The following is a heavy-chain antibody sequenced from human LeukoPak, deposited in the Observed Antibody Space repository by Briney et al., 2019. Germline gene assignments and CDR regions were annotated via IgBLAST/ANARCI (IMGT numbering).Heavy chain of an antibody. J-gene: IGHJ6*04. CDR3: ASEAPAAIRF. D-gene: IGHD2-2*02. CDR1: GFTFSSYS. CDR2: ISSSSSTI. Sequence: GGSLRLSCAASGFTFSSYSMNWVRQAPGKGLEWVSYISSSSSTIYYADSVKGRFTISRDNAKNSLYLQMNSLRAEDTAVYYCASEAPAAIRFWGKGTTVTVSS. V-gene: IGHV3-48*04.